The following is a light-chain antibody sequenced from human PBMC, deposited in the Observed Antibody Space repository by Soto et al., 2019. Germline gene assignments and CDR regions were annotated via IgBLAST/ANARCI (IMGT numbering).Light chain of an antibody. CDR3: QQFNNYRIT. J-gene: IGKJ5*01. V-gene: IGKV1-5*01. CDR1: QTISSW. Sequence: DIQMTQSPSTLSASVGDRVTISCRASQTISSWLAWYQQKPGKAPKLLIYDASSLESGVPSRFSGSGSGTDFTLTISSLQPEDFATYYCQQFNNYRITFGQGTRLEIK. CDR2: DAS.